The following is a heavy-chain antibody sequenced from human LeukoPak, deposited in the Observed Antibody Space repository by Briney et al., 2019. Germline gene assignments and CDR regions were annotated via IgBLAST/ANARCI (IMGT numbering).Heavy chain of an antibody. CDR3: ARRCSGGSCYYRIDTFDI. J-gene: IGHJ3*02. CDR2: IYYSGST. D-gene: IGHD2-15*01. V-gene: IGHV4-39*01. Sequence: SETLSLTCTVSGGSISSSSYYWGWIRQPPGKGLEWIGSIYYSGSTYYNPSLKSRFTISVDTSKNQFSLKLNSVTAADTAVYYCARRCSGGSCYYRIDTFDIWGQGTMVTVSS. CDR1: GGSISSSSYY.